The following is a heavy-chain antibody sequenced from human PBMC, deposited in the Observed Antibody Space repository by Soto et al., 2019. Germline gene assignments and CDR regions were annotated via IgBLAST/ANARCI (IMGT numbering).Heavy chain of an antibody. J-gene: IGHJ4*02. V-gene: IGHV4-30-4*01. CDR1: GDSITSGDYY. Sequence: QVQLRESGPGLVKPSQTLSLTCTVSGDSITSGDYYWTWIRQSPGKGLDWIGHIYYSGSTYSNPSLKNRFVMSLDTAKKQFSLKLRSVTATDTAIYFCARLRMNYYRLDQWGQGLLVTVSS. CDR3: ARLRMNYYRLDQ. CDR2: IYYSGST. D-gene: IGHD3-22*01.